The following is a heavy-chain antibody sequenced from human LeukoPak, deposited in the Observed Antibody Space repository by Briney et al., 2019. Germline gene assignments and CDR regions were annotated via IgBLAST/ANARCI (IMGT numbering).Heavy chain of an antibody. J-gene: IGHJ4*02. CDR2: IDTANGNV. CDR1: GYNFISHV. Sequence: ASVKVSCKASGYNFISHVIHWVRQAPGHRFEWMGWIDTANGNVSYSQKLQGRVTMTTDTSTSTAYMELRSLRSDDTAVYYCARGDYGDYWGQGTRVTVSS. CDR3: ARGDYGDY. V-gene: IGHV1-3*04.